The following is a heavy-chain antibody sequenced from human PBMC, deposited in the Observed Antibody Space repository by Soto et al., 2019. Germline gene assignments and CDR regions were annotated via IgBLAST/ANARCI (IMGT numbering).Heavy chain of an antibody. V-gene: IGHV1-69*01. CDR1: GGTFSSYA. CDR3: ARPYCSGGSCYPHWFDP. CDR2: IIPIFGTA. D-gene: IGHD2-15*01. J-gene: IGHJ5*02. Sequence: SVNVSCKASGGTFSSYAISWVRQAPGQGLEWMGGIIPIFGTANYAQKFQGRVTITADESTSTAYMELSSLRSEDTAVYYCARPYCSGGSCYPHWFDPWGQGTLVTVSS.